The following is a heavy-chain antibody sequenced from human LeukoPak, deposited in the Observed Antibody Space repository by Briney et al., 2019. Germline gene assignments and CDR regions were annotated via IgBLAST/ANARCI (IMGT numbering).Heavy chain of an antibody. Sequence: GASVKVSCKASGYTFTSYAMNWVRQAPGQGLEWMGWINTNTGNPTYAQGFTGRFVFSLDTSVSTAYLQISSLKAKDTAVYYCAREDQYCSSTSCYINWFDPWGQGTLVTVSS. CDR3: AREDQYCSSTSCYINWFDP. J-gene: IGHJ5*02. V-gene: IGHV7-4-1*02. D-gene: IGHD2-2*01. CDR1: GYTFTSYA. CDR2: INTNTGNP.